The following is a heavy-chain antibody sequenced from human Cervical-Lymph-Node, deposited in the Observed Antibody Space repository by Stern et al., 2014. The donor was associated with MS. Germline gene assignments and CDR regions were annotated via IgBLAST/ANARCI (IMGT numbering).Heavy chain of an antibody. CDR1: GFTFSSFG. V-gene: IGHV3-30*18. Sequence: VHLVESGGGVVQPGRPLRLSCAASGFTFSSFGMHWVRQAPGKGLEWVAVISSDGNNKYYADSVKGRFTISRDNSKNTLYMQMNSLRPEDTAVYYCAKDRQWLTYLFDYWGQGSLVTVSS. CDR3: AKDRQWLTYLFDY. D-gene: IGHD3-22*01. J-gene: IGHJ4*02. CDR2: ISSDGNNK.